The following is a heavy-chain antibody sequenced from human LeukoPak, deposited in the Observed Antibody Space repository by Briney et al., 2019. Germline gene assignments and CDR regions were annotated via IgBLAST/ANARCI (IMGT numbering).Heavy chain of an antibody. V-gene: IGHV4-34*01. Sequence: SETLSLTCAVYGGSFSDYFWSWIRQPPGKGLEWIGEFTRIGTINYKPSLKSRITISVDTSKNQFSLKLSSVTAADTAVYYCAGIYGDYSDFDYWGQGTLVTVSS. CDR1: GGSFSDYF. J-gene: IGHJ4*02. CDR2: FTRIGTI. D-gene: IGHD4-17*01. CDR3: AGIYGDYSDFDY.